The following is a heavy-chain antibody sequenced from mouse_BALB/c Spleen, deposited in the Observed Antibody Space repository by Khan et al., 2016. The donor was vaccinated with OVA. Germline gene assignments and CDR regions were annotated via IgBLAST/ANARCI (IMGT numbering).Heavy chain of an antibody. CDR3: ARWFDGYSSLYAMDY. D-gene: IGHD2-3*01. V-gene: IGHV2-6*02. Sequence: QMQLEESGPGLVAPSQSLSITCTVSGFSLTSYGVHWVRQPPGKGLEWLVVIWSDGGTNYNSVLKSRLSISKENSKSQVFLKMNSLQTEDTASYYCARWFDGYSSLYAMDYWGQGTSVTVSS. CDR2: IWSDGGT. J-gene: IGHJ4*01. CDR1: GFSLTSYG.